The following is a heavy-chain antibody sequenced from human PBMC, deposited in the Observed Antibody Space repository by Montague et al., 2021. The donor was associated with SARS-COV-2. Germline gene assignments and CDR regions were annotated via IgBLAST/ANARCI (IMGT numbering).Heavy chain of an antibody. Sequence: SETLSLTCTVSGGSISSYYWSWIRQPPGKGLEWIGYIYYSGSTNYNPSLESRVTISVDTSKNQFSLKLSSVTAADTAVYYCARGLSRYSSGKTPFLHSEMDVWGQGTTVTVSS. V-gene: IGHV4-59*01. CDR3: ARGLSRYSSGKTPFLHSEMDV. CDR2: IYYSGST. CDR1: GGSISSYY. D-gene: IGHD6-19*01. J-gene: IGHJ6*02.